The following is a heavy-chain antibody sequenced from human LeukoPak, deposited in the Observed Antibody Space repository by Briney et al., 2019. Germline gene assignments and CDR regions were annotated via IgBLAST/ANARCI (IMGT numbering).Heavy chain of an antibody. CDR1: GGSMYTYY. D-gene: IGHD4/OR15-4a*01. CDR3: ARDRNGDGATYFSF. CDR2: IYGSGNI. Sequence: SETLSLTCTVSGGSMYTYYWSWIRQPAGKGPEWIGRIYGSGNIHYNPSLESRVTMSVDTSKKQFSLKLSSVTAADTAVYYCARDRNGDGATYFSFWGQGTLVTVSS. V-gene: IGHV4-4*07. J-gene: IGHJ4*02.